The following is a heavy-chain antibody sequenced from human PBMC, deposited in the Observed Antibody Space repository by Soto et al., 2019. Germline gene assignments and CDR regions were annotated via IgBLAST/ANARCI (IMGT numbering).Heavy chain of an antibody. V-gene: IGHV3-23*01. D-gene: IGHD2-21*02. J-gene: IGHJ1*01. CDR2: ISGSGGST. CDR3: AKDVEHCGGDCYFAEYFQH. CDR1: GFTFSSYA. Sequence: GGSLRLSCAASGFTFSSYAMSWVRQAPGKGLEWVSAISGSGGSTYYADSVKGRFTISRDNSKNTLYLQMNSLRAEDTAVYYCAKDVEHCGGDCYFAEYFQHWGQGTLVTVSS.